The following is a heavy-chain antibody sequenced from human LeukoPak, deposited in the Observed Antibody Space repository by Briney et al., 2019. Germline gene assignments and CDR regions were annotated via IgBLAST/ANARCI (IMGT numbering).Heavy chain of an antibody. Sequence: ASVKVSCKTSGYNFTSFAMNLVRQAPGQGLEGMGWINTNTGNPTYAQGFTGRFVFSLDTSVSTAYLQISSLKAEDTAVYYCARVTGRYYYDSSDYYYTPGWFDPWGQGTLVTVSS. V-gene: IGHV7-4-1*02. D-gene: IGHD3-22*01. CDR3: ARVTGRYYYDSSDYYYTPGWFDP. CDR2: INTNTGNP. CDR1: GYNFTSFA. J-gene: IGHJ5*02.